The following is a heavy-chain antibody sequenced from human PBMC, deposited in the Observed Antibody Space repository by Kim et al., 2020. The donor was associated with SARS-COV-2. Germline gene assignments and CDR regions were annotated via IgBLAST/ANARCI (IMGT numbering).Heavy chain of an antibody. J-gene: IGHJ6*01. D-gene: IGHD2-2*01. CDR1: GGTFRRST. CDR3: ARVGRPMGCGSTSCFEFYY. CDR2: IIPFLGTA. V-gene: IGHV1-69*13. Sequence: SVKVSCKASGGTFRRSTVGWVRQAPGQGLEWVGEIIPFLGTANYAQKLSGRVTITADESTNTAYMELSSLRSADTAVYYCARVGRPMGCGSTSCFEFYY.